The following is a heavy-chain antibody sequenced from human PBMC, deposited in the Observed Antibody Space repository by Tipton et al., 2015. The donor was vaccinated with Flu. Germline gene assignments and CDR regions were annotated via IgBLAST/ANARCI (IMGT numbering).Heavy chain of an antibody. CDR3: ARDLGGDQSYYYGMDV. J-gene: IGHJ6*02. V-gene: IGHV4-30-4*01. D-gene: IGHD2-21*02. CDR1: GVSISSGHYY. CDR2: IYNSGSEIH. Sequence: TLSLTCTVSGVSISSGHYYWSWIRRAPGKGLERIGFIYNSGSEIHYYNSALQSRVTISVDTSKNQFSLTLSSVTAADTAVYYCARDLGGDQSYYYGMDVWGQGTTVTVSS.